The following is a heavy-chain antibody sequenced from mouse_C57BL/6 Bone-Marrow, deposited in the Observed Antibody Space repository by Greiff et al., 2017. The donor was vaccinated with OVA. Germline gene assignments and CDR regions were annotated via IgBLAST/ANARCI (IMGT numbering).Heavy chain of an antibody. J-gene: IGHJ1*03. V-gene: IGHV5-6*01. CDR3: ARGGFYYGNYGWYFDV. Sequence: EVQLVESGGDLVKPGGSLKLSCAASGFTFSSYGMSWVRQTPDKRLEWVATISSGGSYTYYPDSVQGRFTISRANAKNTLYMQMSSLKSEDTAMYYCARGGFYYGNYGWYFDVWGTGTTVTVSS. CDR1: GFTFSSYG. D-gene: IGHD2-1*01. CDR2: ISSGGSYT.